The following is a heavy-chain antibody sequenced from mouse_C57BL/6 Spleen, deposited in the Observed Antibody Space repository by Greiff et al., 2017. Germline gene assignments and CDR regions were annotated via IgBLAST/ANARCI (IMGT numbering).Heavy chain of an antibody. CDR1: GFTFSDYG. D-gene: IGHD4-1*01. CDR2: ISSGSSTI. Sequence: EVQLVESGGGLVKPGGSLKLSCAASGFTFSDYGMHWVRQAPEKGLEWVAYISSGSSTIYYADTVKGRFTISRDNAKNTLFLQMTSLRSEDTAMYYCASLGRGYAMDYWGQGTSVTVSS. V-gene: IGHV5-17*01. J-gene: IGHJ4*01. CDR3: ASLGRGYAMDY.